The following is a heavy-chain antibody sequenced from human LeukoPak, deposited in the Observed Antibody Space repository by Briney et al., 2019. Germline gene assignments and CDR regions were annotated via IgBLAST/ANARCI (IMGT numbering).Heavy chain of an antibody. Sequence: SETLSLTCTASGGSINGYYWTWIRQPPGKGLEWIGYISDSGSTNYSPSLKSRVTMSVDSSNTEFSLRLNSVTAADTAVYYCARVFRGAVTSNWFDLWGQGTLVSVSS. CDR1: GGSINGYY. D-gene: IGHD4-17*01. CDR3: ARVFRGAVTSNWFDL. J-gene: IGHJ5*02. V-gene: IGHV4-59*01. CDR2: ISDSGST.